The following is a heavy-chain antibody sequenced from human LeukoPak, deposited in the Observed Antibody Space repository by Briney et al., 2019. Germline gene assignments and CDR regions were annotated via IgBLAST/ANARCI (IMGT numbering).Heavy chain of an antibody. V-gene: IGHV6-1*01. CDR1: GDSVSSNSAA. CDR3: ARGNGDVDWYFDL. Sequence: SQTLSLTCAISGDSVSSNSAAWNWIRQSPSRGLEWLGRTYYRSKWYNDYAVSVKSRITINPDTSKNQFSLKLSSVTAADTAVYYCARGNGDVDWYFDLWGRGTLVTVSS. CDR2: TYYRSKWYN. J-gene: IGHJ2*01. D-gene: IGHD4-17*01.